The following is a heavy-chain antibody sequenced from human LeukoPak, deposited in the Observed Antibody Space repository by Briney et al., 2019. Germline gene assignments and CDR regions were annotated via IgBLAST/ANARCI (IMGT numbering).Heavy chain of an antibody. D-gene: IGHD6-6*01. J-gene: IGHJ4*02. V-gene: IGHV3-30*04. CDR3: ARDRYSSSSGGAFDY. CDR1: GFPFSSYA. Sequence: PGGSLRLSCAASGFPFSSYAMHWVRQAPGKGLEWVAVISYDGSNKYYADSVKGRFTISRDNSKNTLYLQMNSLRAEDTAVYYCARDRYSSSSGGAFDYWGQGTLVTVSS. CDR2: ISYDGSNK.